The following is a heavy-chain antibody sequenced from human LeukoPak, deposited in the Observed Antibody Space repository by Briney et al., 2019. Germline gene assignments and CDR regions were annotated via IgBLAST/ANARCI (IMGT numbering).Heavy chain of an antibody. CDR2: ISGSGGST. V-gene: IGHV3-23*01. J-gene: IGHJ4*02. CDR3: AKVGPGTMVRGVSYFDY. D-gene: IGHD3-10*01. Sequence: GGSLRLSCAASGFTFSSYAMSWVRQAPGKGLEWVSAISGSGGSTYYADSVKGRFTISRDNSKNTPYLQMNSLRAEDTAVYYCAKVGPGTMVRGVSYFDYWGQGTLVTVSS. CDR1: GFTFSSYA.